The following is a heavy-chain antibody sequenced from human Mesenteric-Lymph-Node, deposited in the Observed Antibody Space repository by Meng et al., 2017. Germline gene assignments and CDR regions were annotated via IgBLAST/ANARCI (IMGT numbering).Heavy chain of an antibody. Sequence: QVQLVESGGGLVKPGGSLRVSCAASGFTFTDVYMTWIRQVPGRGLEWLSYISPSGTDISYADSVKGRFIISRDNAKNSVYLQMNSLRAEDTAVYYCARTARVPSSWGQGALVTVSS. CDR1: GFTFTDVY. CDR2: ISPSGTDI. V-gene: IGHV3-11*01. CDR3: ARTARVPSS. J-gene: IGHJ5*02. D-gene: IGHD2-2*01.